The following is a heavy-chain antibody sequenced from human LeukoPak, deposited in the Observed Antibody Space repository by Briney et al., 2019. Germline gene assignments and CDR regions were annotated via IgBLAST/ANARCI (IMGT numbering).Heavy chain of an antibody. CDR2: IYYTGST. J-gene: IGHJ4*02. CDR3: ARDRGFRGYDFWSGYHFDY. D-gene: IGHD3-3*01. Sequence: SETLSLTCSVSGGSISSTNYHWGWIRQPPGKGLEWIGTIYYTGSTYYNPSFQSRVTISVDTSKNQFSLKLSSVTAADTAVYYCARDRGFRGYDFWSGYHFDYWGQGTLVTVSS. CDR1: GGSISSTNYH. V-gene: IGHV4-39*02.